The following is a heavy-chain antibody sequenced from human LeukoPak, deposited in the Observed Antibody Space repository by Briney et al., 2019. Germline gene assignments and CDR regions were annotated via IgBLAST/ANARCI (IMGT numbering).Heavy chain of an antibody. CDR1: GFTFDDYA. D-gene: IGHD6-19*01. CDR2: ISWNSGSI. J-gene: IGHJ4*02. Sequence: GGSLGRSCAASGFTFDDYAMHWVRQAPGKGLEWVSGISWNSGSIGYADSVKGRFTISRDNAKNSLYLQMNSLRAEDTALYYCAKDTGLQWLVNTGFDYWGQGTPVTVSS. CDR3: AKDTGLQWLVNTGFDY. V-gene: IGHV3-9*01.